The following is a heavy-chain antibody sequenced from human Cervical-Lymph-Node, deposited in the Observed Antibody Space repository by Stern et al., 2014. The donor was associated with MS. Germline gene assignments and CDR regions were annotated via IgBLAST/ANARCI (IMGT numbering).Heavy chain of an antibody. CDR3: ARIVVAGDGIDY. V-gene: IGHV2-70*13. CDR1: GFSLTTIGMC. Sequence: QVTLRESGPALVKPTETLTLVCNFSGFSLTTIGMCVGWVRQAPGKTLEWLAFIDWDDDKYYSPSLKTRLTISKDTSKNQVVLTMTSMDPADTGTYYCARIVVAGDGIDYWGQGTLVTVSS. CDR2: IDWDDDK. J-gene: IGHJ4*02. D-gene: IGHD6-19*01.